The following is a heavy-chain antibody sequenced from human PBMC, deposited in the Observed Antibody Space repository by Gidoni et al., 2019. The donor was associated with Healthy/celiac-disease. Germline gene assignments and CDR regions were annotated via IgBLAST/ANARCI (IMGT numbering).Heavy chain of an antibody. V-gene: IGHV1-3*01. CDR3: ARNGYDGGFDY. Sequence: QVQLVQSGAEVKKPGASVKVSCKASGYTFTSHAMHWVRQAPGQRLEWMGWINAGNGNTKYSQKFQGRVTITRDTSASTAYMELSSLRSEDTAVYYCARNGYDGGFDYWGQGTLVTVSS. D-gene: IGHD5-12*01. CDR2: INAGNGNT. J-gene: IGHJ4*02. CDR1: GYTFTSHA.